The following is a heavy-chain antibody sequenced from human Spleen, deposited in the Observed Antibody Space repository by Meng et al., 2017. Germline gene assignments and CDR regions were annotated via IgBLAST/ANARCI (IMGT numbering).Heavy chain of an antibody. D-gene: IGHD1-26*01. CDR3: ARDLLRKRGSYYFDY. J-gene: IGHJ4*02. CDR1: GFTFSSYA. Sequence: GESLKISCAASGFTFSSYAMHWVRQAPGKGLEWVAVISYDGSNKYYADSVKGRFTISRDNSKNTLYLQMNSLRAEDTAVYYCARDLLRKRGSYYFDYWGQGTLVTVSS. V-gene: IGHV3-30*04. CDR2: ISYDGSNK.